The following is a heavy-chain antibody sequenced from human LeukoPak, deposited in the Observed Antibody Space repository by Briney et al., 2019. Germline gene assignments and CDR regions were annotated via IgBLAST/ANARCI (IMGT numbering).Heavy chain of an antibody. CDR3: ASWTGLAAGKNY. CDR2: IYYSGST. Sequence: SETLSLTCTVSGGSISTYYWGWIRQPPGKGLEWIGSIYYSGSTYYNPSLKSRVTISVDTSKNQFSLKLSSVTAADTAVYYCASWTGLAAGKNYWGQGTLVTVSS. V-gene: IGHV4-39*01. J-gene: IGHJ4*02. CDR1: GGSISTYY. D-gene: IGHD6-25*01.